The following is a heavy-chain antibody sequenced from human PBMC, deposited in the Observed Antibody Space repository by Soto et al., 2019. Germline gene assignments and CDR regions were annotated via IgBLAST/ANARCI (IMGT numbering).Heavy chain of an antibody. V-gene: IGHV5-51*01. J-gene: IGHJ6*02. CDR3: ARSPGYCSSTSCYEDYYGMDV. Sequence: GESLKISCKGSGYSFTSYWIGWVRQMPGKGLEWMGIIYPGDSDTRYSPSFQGQVTISADKSISTAYLQWSSLKASDTAMYYCARSPGYCSSTSCYEDYYGMDVWGQGTTVTVSS. CDR2: IYPGDSDT. CDR1: GYSFTSYW. D-gene: IGHD2-2*01.